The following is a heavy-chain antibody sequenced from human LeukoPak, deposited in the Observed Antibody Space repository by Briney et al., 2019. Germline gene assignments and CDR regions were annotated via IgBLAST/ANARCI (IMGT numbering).Heavy chain of an antibody. D-gene: IGHD3-22*01. CDR3: AKSGYPNRGWFDP. CDR2: IRGSGGST. J-gene: IGHJ5*02. V-gene: IGHV3-23*01. CDR1: GFTFSSYA. Sequence: GGPLRLSCAASGFTFSSYAMSWLRQAPGKGLEWVSGIRGSGGSTYYADSVKGRFTISRDNSKTTLYLQMNSLRAEDRAVYYCAKSGYPNRGWFDPWGQGTLVTVSS.